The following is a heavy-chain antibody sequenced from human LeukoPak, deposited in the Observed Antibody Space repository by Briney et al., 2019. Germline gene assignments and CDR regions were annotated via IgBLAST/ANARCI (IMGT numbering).Heavy chain of an antibody. CDR1: GFTFSSYA. CDR2: ISYDGSNK. D-gene: IGHD3-3*01. CDR3: ASGTGVANFDY. Sequence: GGSLRLSCAASGFTFSSYAMHWVRQAPGKGLEWVAVISYDGSNKYYADSVKGRFTISRDNSKNTLYLQMNSLTAEDTAVYYCASGTGVANFDYWGQGTLVTVSS. J-gene: IGHJ4*02. V-gene: IGHV3-30*04.